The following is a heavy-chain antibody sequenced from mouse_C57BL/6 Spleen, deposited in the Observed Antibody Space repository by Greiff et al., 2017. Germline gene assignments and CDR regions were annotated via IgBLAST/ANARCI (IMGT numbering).Heavy chain of an antibody. CDR2: ISDGGSYT. J-gene: IGHJ3*01. Sequence: EVMLVESGGGLVKPGGSLKLSCAASGFTFSSYAMSWVRQTPEKRLEWVATISDGGSYTYYPDNVKGRFTISRDNAKNNLYLQMSHLKSEDTAMYYCAKRHGFAYWGQGTLVTVSA. CDR1: GFTFSSYA. V-gene: IGHV5-4*03. CDR3: AKRHGFAY. D-gene: IGHD3-1*01.